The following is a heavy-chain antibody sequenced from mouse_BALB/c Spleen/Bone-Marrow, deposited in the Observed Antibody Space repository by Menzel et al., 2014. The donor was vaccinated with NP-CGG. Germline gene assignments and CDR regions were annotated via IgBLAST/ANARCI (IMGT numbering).Heavy chain of an antibody. D-gene: IGHD2-3*01. CDR3: ARDMGGLLFDY. CDR1: GFTFTDYY. CDR2: IRNKANGYTT. V-gene: IGHV7-3*02. Sequence: EVKLVESGGGLIQPGGSLRLSCATSGFTFTDYYMTWVRQPPGKALEWLGFIRNKANGYTTEYGASVKGRFTISRDNSQSILYLQMNTLRAEDSATYYCARDMGGLLFDYWGQGTTLTVSS. J-gene: IGHJ2*01.